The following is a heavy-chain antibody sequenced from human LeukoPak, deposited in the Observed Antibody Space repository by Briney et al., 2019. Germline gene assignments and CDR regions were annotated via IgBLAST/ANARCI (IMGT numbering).Heavy chain of an antibody. CDR3: AKVGYNFWSGYNY. CDR1: GFTFYNYA. V-gene: IGHV3-23*01. CDR2: ISGDGRNT. D-gene: IGHD3-3*01. Sequence: GGSLRLSCAASGFTFYNYAVNWVRQAPGKGLEWVSGISGDGRNTYYADSVKGRFTISRDNSKNTLYLQMNSLRAEDTAVYYCAKVGYNFWSGYNYWGQGTLVTVSS. J-gene: IGHJ4*02.